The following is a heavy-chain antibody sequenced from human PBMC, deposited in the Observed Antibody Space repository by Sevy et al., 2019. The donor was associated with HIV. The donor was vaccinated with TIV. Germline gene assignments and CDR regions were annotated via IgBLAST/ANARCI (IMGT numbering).Heavy chain of an antibody. CDR3: AREASSKDDY. Sequence: GESLKISCAASGFTVSSNYMSWVRQAPGKGLEWVSVIYSGGSTYYADSVKGRFTISRDNSKNTLYLQMNSLRAEDTAVYYCAREASSKDDYWGQGTLVTVSS. D-gene: IGHD6-19*01. CDR2: IYSGGST. V-gene: IGHV3-66*02. J-gene: IGHJ4*02. CDR1: GFTVSSNY.